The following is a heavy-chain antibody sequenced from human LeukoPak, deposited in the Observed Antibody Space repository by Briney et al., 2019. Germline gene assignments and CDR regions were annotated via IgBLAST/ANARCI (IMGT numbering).Heavy chain of an antibody. CDR3: ARGLYYYDSSGKSFDP. V-gene: IGHV1-46*01. Sequence: ASVKVSCKASGYTFTSYYMHWVRQAPGQGLEWMGVINPSGGSTIYAQKFQGRVTMTRDTSTSTVYMELSSLRSEDTAVYYCARGLYYYDSSGKSFDPWGQGTLVTVSS. D-gene: IGHD3-22*01. J-gene: IGHJ5*02. CDR1: GYTFTSYY. CDR2: INPSGGST.